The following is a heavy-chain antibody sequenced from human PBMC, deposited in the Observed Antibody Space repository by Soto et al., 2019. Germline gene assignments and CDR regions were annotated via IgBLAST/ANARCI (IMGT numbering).Heavy chain of an antibody. D-gene: IGHD1-26*01. CDR2: ITVGSSHI. Sequence: EVQLVESGGGLVKPGGSLRLSCTGSGFPFSAYNINWVRQAPGKGLEWVSSITVGSSHIYQPNSMKGRFTISRDDAKNSVYLHTDSPRDEDTALYYCSRSPELGVSGAYWGQGTLVTVS. V-gene: IGHV3-21*01. J-gene: IGHJ4*02. CDR3: SRSPELGVSGAY. CDR1: GFPFSAYN.